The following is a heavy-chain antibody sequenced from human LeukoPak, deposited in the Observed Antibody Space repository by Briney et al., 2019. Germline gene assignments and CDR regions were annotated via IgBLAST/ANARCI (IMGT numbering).Heavy chain of an antibody. CDR1: GGTFSSYA. CDR2: IIPIFGTA. Sequence: APVKVSCKASGGTFSSYAISWVRQAPGQGLEWMGGIIPIFGTANYAQKFQGRVTITADESTSTAYMELSSLRSEDTAVYYCARDGGSSWSRLGFRPNYYYYYGMDVWGQGTLVTVSS. CDR3: ARDGGSSWSRLGFRPNYYYYYGMDV. D-gene: IGHD6-13*01. J-gene: IGHJ6*02. V-gene: IGHV1-69*13.